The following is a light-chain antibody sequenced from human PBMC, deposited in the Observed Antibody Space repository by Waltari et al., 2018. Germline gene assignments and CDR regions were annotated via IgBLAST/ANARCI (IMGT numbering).Light chain of an antibody. CDR2: SAS. CDR3: QQTNSFPRT. J-gene: IGKJ1*01. CDR1: QGIDNW. V-gene: IGKV1-12*01. Sequence: DIQMTQSPSFVSASVGDRGTITCRARQGIDNWLAWYQQKPGKAPKFLIYSASSLQSGVPSRFVGSGSGTDFILTISRLQPEDFATYYCQQTNSFPRTFGQGTKVAIK.